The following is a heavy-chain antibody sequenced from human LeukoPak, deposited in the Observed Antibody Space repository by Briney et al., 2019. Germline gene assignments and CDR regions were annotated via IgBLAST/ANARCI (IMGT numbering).Heavy chain of an antibody. J-gene: IGHJ4*02. CDR2: IYYSGSA. CDR3: ARETQQWPYYFDY. V-gene: IGHV4-39*02. D-gene: IGHD6-19*01. CDR1: GGSISSSSYC. Sequence: SETLSLTCTVSGGSISSSSYCWGWIRQPPGKGLEWIGSIYYSGSAYYNPSLKSRVTISVDTSKNQFSLKLSSVTAADTAVYYCARETQQWPYYFDYWGQGTLVTVSS.